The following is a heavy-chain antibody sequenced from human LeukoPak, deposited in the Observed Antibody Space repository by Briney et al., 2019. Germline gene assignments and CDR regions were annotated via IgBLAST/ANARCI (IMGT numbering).Heavy chain of an antibody. CDR3: ARSRTGYSSGWYYAFDI. CDR2: ISYDGSNK. J-gene: IGHJ3*02. V-gene: IGHV3-30*03. D-gene: IGHD6-19*01. Sequence: GGSLRLSCAASGFTFSSYGMHWVRQAPGKGLEWVAVISYDGSNKYSADSVKGRFTISRDNSKNTLYLQMNSLRTEDTAVYYCARSRTGYSSGWYYAFDIWGQGTMVTVSS. CDR1: GFTFSSYG.